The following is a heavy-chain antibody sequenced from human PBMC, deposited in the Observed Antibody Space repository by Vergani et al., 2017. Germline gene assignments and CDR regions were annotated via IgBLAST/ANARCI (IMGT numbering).Heavy chain of an antibody. D-gene: IGHD1-26*01. Sequence: QVQLQQWGAGLLKPSETLSLTCAVYGGSFSGYYWSWIRQPPGKGLEWIGEINLSGSTNYNPSLKSRVTISVDTSKNQFSLKLSSVTAADTAVYYCALREDSGTNVDYWGQGTLVTVSS. CDR2: INLSGST. CDR1: GGSFSGYY. CDR3: ALREDSGTNVDY. J-gene: IGHJ4*02. V-gene: IGHV4-34*01.